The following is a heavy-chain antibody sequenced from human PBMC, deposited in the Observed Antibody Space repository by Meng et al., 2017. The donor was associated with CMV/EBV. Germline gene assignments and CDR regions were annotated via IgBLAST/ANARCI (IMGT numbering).Heavy chain of an antibody. J-gene: IGHJ6*02. CDR2: ISSSSSTI. D-gene: IGHD3-22*01. CDR1: GFTLSSYS. V-gene: IGHV3-48*04. CDR3: ARDDDSSGYSYYYYYGMDV. Sequence: GGSLRLSCAASGFTLSSYSMNWVRQAPGKGLEWVSYISSSSSTIYYADSVKGRFTISRDNAKNSLYLQMNSLRAEDTAVYYCARDDDSSGYSYYYYYGMDVWGQGTTVTVSS.